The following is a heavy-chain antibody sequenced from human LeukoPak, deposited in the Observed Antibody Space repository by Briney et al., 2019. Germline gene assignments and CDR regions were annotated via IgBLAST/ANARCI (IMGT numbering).Heavy chain of an antibody. V-gene: IGHV4-39*07. CDR1: GFTFSSYS. D-gene: IGHD1-26*01. Sequence: GSLRLSCAASGFTFSSYSMNWVRQPPGKGLEWIGSIYYSGSTYYNPSLKSRVTISVDTSKNQFSLKLSSVTAADTAVYYCARDNSGSYHEYFDYWGQGTLVTVSS. CDR2: IYYSGST. J-gene: IGHJ4*02. CDR3: ARDNSGSYHEYFDY.